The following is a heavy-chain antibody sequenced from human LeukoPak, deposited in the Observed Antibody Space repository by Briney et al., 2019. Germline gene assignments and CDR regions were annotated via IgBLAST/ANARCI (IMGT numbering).Heavy chain of an antibody. Sequence: GRSLRLSCAASGFTFSSYGMHWVRQAPGTGLEWVAVIWYDGSDKYYADSVKGRFTISRDNSENTLYLQMSSLRVEDTAVYYCARVAPYSSGWYSFDYWGQGTLVTVSS. D-gene: IGHD6-19*01. CDR3: ARVAPYSSGWYSFDY. CDR2: IWYDGSDK. CDR1: GFTFSSYG. J-gene: IGHJ4*02. V-gene: IGHV3-33*01.